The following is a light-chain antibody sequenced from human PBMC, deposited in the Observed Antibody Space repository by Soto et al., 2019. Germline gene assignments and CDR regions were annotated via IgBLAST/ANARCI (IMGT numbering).Light chain of an antibody. CDR1: DLGGHDH. Sequence: QSVLTQPASVSGAPGQSTTISCDLGGHDHVSWYQHHPGKAPKLLIYEANFRPSGVSYRFSGSKSGNTASLTISALQAEDEADYYCSSYTNNGVFGPGTKVTAL. V-gene: IGLV2-14*01. CDR2: EAN. J-gene: IGLJ1*01. CDR3: SSYTNNGV.